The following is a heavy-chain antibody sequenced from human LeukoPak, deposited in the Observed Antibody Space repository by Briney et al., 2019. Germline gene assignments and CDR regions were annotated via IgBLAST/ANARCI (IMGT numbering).Heavy chain of an antibody. V-gene: IGHV1-69*13. CDR2: IVPIFGTA. CDR3: ARTPAPSRHYYYYYYMDV. D-gene: IGHD2-2*01. Sequence: GASVKVSCKASGGTFSSYAIRWVRQAPGQGLEWMGGIVPIFGTANYAQKFQGRVTITADESTSTAYMELSSLRSEDTAVYYCARTPAPSRHYYYYYYMDVWGKGTTVTVSS. CDR1: GGTFSSYA. J-gene: IGHJ6*03.